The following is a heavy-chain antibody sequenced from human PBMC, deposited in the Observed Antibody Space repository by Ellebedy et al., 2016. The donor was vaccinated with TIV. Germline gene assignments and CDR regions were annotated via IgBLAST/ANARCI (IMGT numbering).Heavy chain of an antibody. J-gene: IGHJ4*02. CDR2: IYYSGST. Sequence: SETLSLTXTVSGGSISSGGYYWSWIRQHPGKGLEWIGYIYYSGSTYYNPSLKSRVTISVDTSKNQFSLKLSSVTAADTAVYYCARTRSGSYYRCFDYWGQGTLVTVSS. D-gene: IGHD1-26*01. CDR3: ARTRSGSYYRCFDY. V-gene: IGHV4-31*03. CDR1: GGSISSGGYY.